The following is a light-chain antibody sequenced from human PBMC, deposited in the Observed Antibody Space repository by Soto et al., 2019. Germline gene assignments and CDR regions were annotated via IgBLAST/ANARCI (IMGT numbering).Light chain of an antibody. CDR3: SSYTSSTTLVM. CDR2: EVT. J-gene: IGLJ7*01. CDR1: SSDIGRYNY. Sequence: QSALTQPASVCGSPGQSVTISCTGTSSDIGRYNYVSWYQQHPGKAPKLMIYEVTNRPSGVSNRFSGSKSGNTASLTISGLQAEDEADYYCSSYTSSTTLVMFGGGTQLTVL. V-gene: IGLV2-14*01.